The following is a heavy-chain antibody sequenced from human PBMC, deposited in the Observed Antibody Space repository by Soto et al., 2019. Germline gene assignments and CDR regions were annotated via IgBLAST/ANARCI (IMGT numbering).Heavy chain of an antibody. J-gene: IGHJ5*02. CDR3: ARGGDNVYYWFDP. V-gene: IGHV3-53*01. Sequence: ASVKVSCAASGLSVSNNYMSWVRQTPGKGLEWVSLLFTGGTTVYADSVKGRFTISRDNSKNTLYLQMNSLRAEDTAVYYCARGGDNVYYWFDPWGQGTLVTVSS. CDR2: LFTGGTT. D-gene: IGHD3-10*01. CDR1: GLSVSNNY.